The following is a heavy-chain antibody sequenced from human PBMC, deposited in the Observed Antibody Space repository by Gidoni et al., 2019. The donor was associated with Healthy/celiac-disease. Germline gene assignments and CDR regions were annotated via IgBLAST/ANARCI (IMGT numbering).Heavy chain of an antibody. V-gene: IGHV1-69*04. CDR1: GGTFSSYA. Sequence: QVQLVQSGAEVKKPGSSVKVSCKASGGTFSSYAISWVRQAPGQGLEWMGRIIPILGIANYAQKFQGRVTITADKSTSTAYMELSSLRSEDTAVYYCARGGTPYQLLSVGYYFDYWGQGTLVTVSS. CDR3: ARGGTPYQLLSVGYYFDY. CDR2: IIPILGIA. J-gene: IGHJ4*02. D-gene: IGHD2-2*01.